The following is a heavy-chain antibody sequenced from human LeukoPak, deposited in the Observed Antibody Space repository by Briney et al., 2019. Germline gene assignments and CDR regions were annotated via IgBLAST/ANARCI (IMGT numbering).Heavy chain of an antibody. CDR2: IYYSGST. CDR1: GGSISSYY. V-gene: IGHV4-59*01. J-gene: IGHJ4*02. CDR3: ARGPPGSGYYAYYFDY. D-gene: IGHD3-22*01. Sequence: SETLSLTCTVSGGSISSYYWGWIRQPPGKGLEWIGYIYYSGSTNYNPSLKSRVTISVDTSKNQFSLKLSSVTAADTAVYYCARGPPGSGYYAYYFDYWGQGTLVTVSS.